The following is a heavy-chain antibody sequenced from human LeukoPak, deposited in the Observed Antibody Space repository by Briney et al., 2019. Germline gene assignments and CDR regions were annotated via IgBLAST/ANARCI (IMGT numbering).Heavy chain of an antibody. CDR3: ARFGVDYYYFDY. CDR1: GYTFTGYY. J-gene: IGHJ4*02. Sequence: ASVKVSCKASGYTFTGYYMHWVRQAPGQGLEWTGWINPNSGGTNYAQKFQGRVTMTRDTSISTAYMELSRLRSDDTAVYYCARFGVDYYYFDYWGQETLVTVPS. CDR2: INPNSGGT. V-gene: IGHV1-2*02. D-gene: IGHD3-3*01.